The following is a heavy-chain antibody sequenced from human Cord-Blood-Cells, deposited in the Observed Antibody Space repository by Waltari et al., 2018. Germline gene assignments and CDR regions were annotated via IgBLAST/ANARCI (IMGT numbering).Heavy chain of an antibody. CDR3: ARALGRFWSGYYAFDI. CDR2: INPNSGGT. J-gene: IGHJ3*02. CDR1: GYTFTGYH. Sequence: QVPLVQSGAEVKKLGASVKVPCKASGYTFTGYHIHWVRQAPGQGLEWMGWINPNSGGTNYAQKFQGRVTMTRDTSISTAYMELSRLRSDDTAVYYCARALGRFWSGYYAFDIWGQGTMVTVSS. D-gene: IGHD3-3*01. V-gene: IGHV1-2*02.